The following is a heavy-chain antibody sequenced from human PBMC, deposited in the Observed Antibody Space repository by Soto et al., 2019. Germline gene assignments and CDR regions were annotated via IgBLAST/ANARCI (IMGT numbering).Heavy chain of an antibody. CDR3: ARGAALAGKLDL. CDR1: GFTFTSDS. CDR2: ISSHGRDI. D-gene: IGHD6-19*01. J-gene: IGHJ4*02. V-gene: IGHV3-21*06. Sequence: GSLRLSCEASGFTFTSDSMTWVRQAPGKGLEWVSSISSHGRDIFYADSVKGRFTISRDNAKDSLHLQMNSLTGEDSAVYYCARGAALAGKLDLWGQGTLVTVSS.